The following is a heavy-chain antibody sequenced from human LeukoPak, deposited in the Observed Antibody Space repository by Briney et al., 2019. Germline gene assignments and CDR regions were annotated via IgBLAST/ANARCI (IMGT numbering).Heavy chain of an antibody. Sequence: SETLSLTCTVSGGSISSYYWSWIRQPPGKGLEWIGYIYYSGSTNYNPSLKSRVTISVDTSKNQFSLKLSSVTAADTAVYYCARIDSSGYYFFVYWGQGTLVTVSS. D-gene: IGHD3-22*01. CDR3: ARIDSSGYYFFVY. J-gene: IGHJ4*02. CDR1: GGSISSYY. CDR2: IYYSGST. V-gene: IGHV4-59*01.